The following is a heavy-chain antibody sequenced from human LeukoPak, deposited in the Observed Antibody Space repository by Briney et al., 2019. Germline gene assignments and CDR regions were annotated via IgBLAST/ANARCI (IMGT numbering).Heavy chain of an antibody. CDR1: GGSISSSSYY. V-gene: IGHV4-39*07. Sequence: SETLSLTCTVSGGSISSSSYYWGWIRQPPGKGLEWIGSIYYSGSTNYNPSLRSRVTISVDTSKNQFSLKLSSVTAADTAVYYCARVMGGYSWGSFDYWGQGTLVTVSS. CDR3: ARVMGGYSWGSFDY. D-gene: IGHD5-18*01. CDR2: IYYSGST. J-gene: IGHJ4*02.